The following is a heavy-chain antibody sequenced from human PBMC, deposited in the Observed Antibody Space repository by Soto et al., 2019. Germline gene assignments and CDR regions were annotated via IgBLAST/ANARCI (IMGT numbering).Heavy chain of an antibody. J-gene: IGHJ6*02. CDR1: GFTFSSYE. CDR3: ARDQEAGSFFPYYYGIDV. D-gene: IGHD6-13*01. CDR2: ISSSGSTI. Sequence: PGGSLRLSCATSGFTFSSYEMNWVRQAPGRGLEWVSYISSSGSTIYYADSVKGRFTISRDNAKNSLYLQMDSLRAEDTAVYYCARDQEAGSFFPYYYGIDVWAQGTTVTVSS. V-gene: IGHV3-48*03.